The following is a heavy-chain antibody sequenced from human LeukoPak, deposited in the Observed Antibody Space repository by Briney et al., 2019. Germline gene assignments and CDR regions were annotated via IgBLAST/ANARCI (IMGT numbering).Heavy chain of an antibody. CDR2: VYTSGST. CDR1: GASISSYY. V-gene: IGHV4-4*07. CDR3: ARAHGSGRYYFDY. Sequence: PSETLSLTCTVSGASISSYYWSWIRQPAGKGLEWIGRVYTSGSTNYNPSLQSRVTMSVDTPKNQFSLKLTSVSAADTAVYFCARAHGSGRYYFDYWGQGTLVTVSS. J-gene: IGHJ4*02. D-gene: IGHD3-10*01.